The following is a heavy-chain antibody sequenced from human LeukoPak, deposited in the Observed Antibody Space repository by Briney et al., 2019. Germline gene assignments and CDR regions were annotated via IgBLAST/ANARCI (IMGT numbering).Heavy chain of an antibody. CDR3: ARGWYSSSGNEGSNWSAP. V-gene: IGHV3-21*01. Sequence: GGSLRLSCAASGFTFSSYSMNWVRQAPGKGLEWASSISSSSSYIYYADSVKGRFTISRDNAKNSLYLQMNSLRAEDTAVYYCARGWYSSSGNEGSNWSAPGGQGPRVTVP. J-gene: IGHJ5*02. CDR2: ISSSSSYI. CDR1: GFTFSSYS. D-gene: IGHD6-13*01.